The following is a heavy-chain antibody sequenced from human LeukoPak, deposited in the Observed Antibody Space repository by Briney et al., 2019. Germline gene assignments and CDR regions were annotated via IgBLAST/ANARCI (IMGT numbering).Heavy chain of an antibody. CDR3: AREYRGYSSGWPEQPFDY. Sequence: PGGSLRLSCAASGFTVSSNYMSWVRQAPGKGLEWVSVIYSGGSTYYADSVEGRFTISRDNSKNTLYLQMNSLRAEDTAVYYCAREYRGYSSGWPEQPFDYWGQGTLVTVSS. V-gene: IGHV3-66*02. D-gene: IGHD6-19*01. J-gene: IGHJ4*02. CDR2: IYSGGST. CDR1: GFTVSSNY.